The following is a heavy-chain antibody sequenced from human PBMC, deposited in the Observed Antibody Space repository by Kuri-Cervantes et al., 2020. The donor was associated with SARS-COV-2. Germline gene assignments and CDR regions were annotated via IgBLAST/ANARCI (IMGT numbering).Heavy chain of an antibody. J-gene: IGHJ4*02. CDR1: GGSVSSGSYY. Sequence: GSLRLSCSVSGGSVSSGSYYWSWIRQPPGKGLEWIGEINHSGSTNYNPSLKSRVTISVDTSKNQFSLKLSSVTAADTAVYYCAGGPRWSIAASFDYWGQGTLVTVSS. CDR3: AGGPRWSIAASFDY. V-gene: IGHV4-61*01. D-gene: IGHD6-6*01. CDR2: INHSGST.